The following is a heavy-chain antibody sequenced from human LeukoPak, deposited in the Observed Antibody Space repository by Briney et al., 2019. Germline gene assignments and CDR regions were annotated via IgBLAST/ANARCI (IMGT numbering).Heavy chain of an antibody. J-gene: IGHJ4*02. CDR3: AIRRPRYSSGWFDY. CDR2: INHSGST. D-gene: IGHD6-19*01. V-gene: IGHV4-34*01. CDR1: GGSFSGYY. Sequence: SETLSLTCAVYGGSFSGYYWSWIRQPPGKGLEWIGEINHSGSTNYNPSLKSRVTISVDTSKNQFSLKLSSVTAADTAVYYCAIRRPRYSSGWFDYWGQGTLVTVSS.